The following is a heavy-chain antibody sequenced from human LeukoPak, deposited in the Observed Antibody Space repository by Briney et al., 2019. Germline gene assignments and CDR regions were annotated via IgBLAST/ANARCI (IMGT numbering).Heavy chain of an antibody. CDR2: INHSGST. D-gene: IGHD6-13*01. V-gene: IGHV4-34*01. CDR1: GGSFSGYY. CDR3: ARVRGRYSSSWGDY. J-gene: IGHJ4*02. Sequence: SETLSLTCAVYGGSFSGYYWSWIRQPPGKGLEWIGEINHSGSTNYNPSLKSRVTISVDTSKNQFSLKLSSVTAADTAVYYCARVRGRYSSSWGDYWGQGTLVTVSS.